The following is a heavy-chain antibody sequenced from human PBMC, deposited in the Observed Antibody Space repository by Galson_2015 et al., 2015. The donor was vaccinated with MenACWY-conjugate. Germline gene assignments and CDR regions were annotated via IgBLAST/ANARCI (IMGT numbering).Heavy chain of an antibody. V-gene: IGHV3-7*03. CDR2: IKEDGSNK. J-gene: IGHJ4*02. Sequence: SLRLSCAASGFTFSNYWMSWVRQAPGKGLEWVANIKEDGSNKYYVDSVKGRFTISRDNAKNSLYLQMNSLRAEDTAVYYCARDLGWLQFDYWGQGPLVTVSS. CDR1: GFTFSNYW. D-gene: IGHD5-24*01. CDR3: ARDLGWLQFDY.